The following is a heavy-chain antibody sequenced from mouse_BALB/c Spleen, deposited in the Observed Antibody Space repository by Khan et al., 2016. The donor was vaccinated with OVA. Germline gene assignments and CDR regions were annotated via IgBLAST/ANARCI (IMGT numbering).Heavy chain of an antibody. CDR1: GYTFTNYG. CDR2: INTYTGEP. CDR3: ASGGYWYFDV. Sequence: QEVQSGPELKKPGATVKISCKASGYTFTNYGMNWVKQAPGTALKWMGWINTYTGEPTYADDLKGRFAFSLETSASTAYLQFNNLKNEDTAAYFCASGGYWYFDVWGSGTTVTVSS. V-gene: IGHV9-3-1*01. J-gene: IGHJ1*01. D-gene: IGHD1-1*02.